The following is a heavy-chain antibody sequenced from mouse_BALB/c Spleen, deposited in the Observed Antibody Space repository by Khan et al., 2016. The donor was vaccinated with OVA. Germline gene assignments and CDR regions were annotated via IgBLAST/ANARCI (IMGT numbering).Heavy chain of an antibody. J-gene: IGHJ3*01. CDR3: ARAFYYGAWFAY. CDR2: IWAGGST. V-gene: IGHV2-9*02. CDR1: GFSFTSYG. D-gene: IGHD1-1*01. Sequence: QVQLKESGPGLVAPSQTLSITCTVSGFSFTSYGVHWVRQPPGKGLEWLGVIWAGGSTNHNSALMSRLSISKDNSKSQVFLKLNSLQTDDTAMCYCARAFYYGAWFAYWGQGTLVTGSA.